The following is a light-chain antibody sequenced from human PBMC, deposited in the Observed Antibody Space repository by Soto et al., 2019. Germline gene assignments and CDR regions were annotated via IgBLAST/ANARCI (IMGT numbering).Light chain of an antibody. CDR2: DAS. J-gene: IGKJ2*01. Sequence: EIALTQSPATLSLSPGERATLSCRANRTVFNFLIWYQQKPGQAPRLLIYDASNRATDIPARFSGTGSGTDFRLTISSLEHEDFALYFCQQRAIWPYTFGPGTKLEIK. V-gene: IGKV3-11*01. CDR1: RTVFNF. CDR3: QQRAIWPYT.